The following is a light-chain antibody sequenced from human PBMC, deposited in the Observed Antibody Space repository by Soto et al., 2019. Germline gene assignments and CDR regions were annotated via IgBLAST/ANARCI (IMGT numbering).Light chain of an antibody. J-gene: IGLJ1*01. CDR3: SSYTISSTRV. Sequence: QSALTQPASVSGSPGQSITISGTGTSSDVGGYKYVSWYQQHPGKAPKLMMYDIRNRPSGVSNRFSGSKSGNTASLTISGIQAEDEADYYCSSYTISSTRVFATGTKLTVL. CDR1: SSDVGGYKY. CDR2: DIR. V-gene: IGLV2-14*03.